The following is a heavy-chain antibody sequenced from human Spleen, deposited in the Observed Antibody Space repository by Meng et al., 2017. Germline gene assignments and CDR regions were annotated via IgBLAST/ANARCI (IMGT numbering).Heavy chain of an antibody. Sequence: SETLSLTCTVSGGSITNYYWSWIRQPPGKGLEWIGYIYYSGSTNYNPSLKSRLTISVDTSTNQFSLKLSSVTAADTAVYYCARGFRYYDSSGYRGYYFDYWGQGTLVTVSS. V-gene: IGHV4-59*12. J-gene: IGHJ4*02. D-gene: IGHD3-22*01. CDR1: GGSITNYY. CDR2: IYYSGST. CDR3: ARGFRYYDSSGYRGYYFDY.